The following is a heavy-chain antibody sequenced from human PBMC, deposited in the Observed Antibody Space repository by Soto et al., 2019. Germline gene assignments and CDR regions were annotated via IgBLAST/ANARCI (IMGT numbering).Heavy chain of an antibody. CDR3: ARRARGYDYVWGSYRYPYYYYGMDV. J-gene: IGHJ6*02. V-gene: IGHV1-18*01. CDR1: GYTFTSYG. D-gene: IGHD3-16*02. CDR2: ISAYNGNT. Sequence: AASVKVSCKASGYTFTSYGISWVRQAPGQGLEWMGWISAYNGNTNYAQKLQGRVTMTTDTSTSTAYMELRSLRSDDTAVYYCARRARGYDYVWGSYRYPYYYYGMDVWGQGTTVTVSS.